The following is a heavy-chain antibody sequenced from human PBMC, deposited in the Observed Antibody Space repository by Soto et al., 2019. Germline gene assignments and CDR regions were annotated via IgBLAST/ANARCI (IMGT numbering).Heavy chain of an antibody. CDR3: AKTPDGWVSGFGI. CDR2: ISGSGTTA. D-gene: IGHD3-16*01. V-gene: IGHV3-23*01. Sequence: PGGSLRLSCAASGFIFSSYAMSWVRQAPGKGLEWVSAISGSGTTAYYADSVKGRFTFSRDNSKSTMYLQISSLRAEDTAVSYCAKTPDGWVSGFGIRGQGKM. J-gene: IGHJ3*02. CDR1: GFIFSSYA.